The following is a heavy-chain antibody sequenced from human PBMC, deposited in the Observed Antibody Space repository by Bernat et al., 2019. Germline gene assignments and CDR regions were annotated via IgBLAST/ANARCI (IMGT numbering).Heavy chain of an antibody. CDR2: IYSGGSTI. D-gene: IGHD4-17*01. Sequence: EVQLVETGGGLIQPGGSLRLSCAASGFTVSSNYMSWVRQAPGKGLEWVSVIYSGGSTIYYADSVKGRFTISRDNAKNSLYLQMNSLRAEDTAVYYCARADYGDYAFNFDYWGQGTLVTVSS. CDR3: ARADYGDYAFNFDY. J-gene: IGHJ4*02. CDR1: GFTVSSNY. V-gene: IGHV3-53*02.